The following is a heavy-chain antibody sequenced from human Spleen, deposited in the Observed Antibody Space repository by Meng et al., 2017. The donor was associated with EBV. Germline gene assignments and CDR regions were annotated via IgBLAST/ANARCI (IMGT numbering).Heavy chain of an antibody. CDR2: LIPLSDAP. D-gene: IGHD3-10*01. CDR1: GGTFRSDV. CDR3: ASESGRGFTPDY. V-gene: IGHV1-69*01. J-gene: IGHJ4*02. Sequence: QVQVVQSGAEVKKPXSSVKVSCKTSGGTFRSDVISWVRQAPGQRLEWMGGLIPLSDAPHYAQKFQGRVTITADESTSTHFLHLSGLRSDDTAVYYCASESGRGFTPDYWGQGTMVTVSS.